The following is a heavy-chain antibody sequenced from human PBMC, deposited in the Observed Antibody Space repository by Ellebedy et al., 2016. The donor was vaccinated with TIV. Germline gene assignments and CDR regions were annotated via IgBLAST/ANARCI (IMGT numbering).Heavy chain of an antibody. Sequence: KFQGRVTMTSDTSTSTVYMELSGLRSEDTAVYYCARDLSWEDDFPLLDHWGQGTLVTVSS. CDR3: ARDLSWEDDFPLLDH. V-gene: IGHV1-46*01. D-gene: IGHD3-3*01. J-gene: IGHJ5*02.